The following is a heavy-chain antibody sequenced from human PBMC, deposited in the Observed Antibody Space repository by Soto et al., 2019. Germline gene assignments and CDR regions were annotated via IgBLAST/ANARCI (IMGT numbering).Heavy chain of an antibody. CDR2: INHSGST. J-gene: IGHJ6*02. CDR1: GGSFSGYY. V-gene: IGHV4-34*01. CDR3: ARDPDSWYYYYGMDV. Sequence: SETLSLTCAVYGGSFSGYYWSWIRQPPGKGLEWIGEINHSGSTNYNPSLKSRVTISVDTSKNQFSLKLSSVTPEDTAVYYCARDPDSWYYYYGMDVWGQGTTVTVSS. D-gene: IGHD6-13*01.